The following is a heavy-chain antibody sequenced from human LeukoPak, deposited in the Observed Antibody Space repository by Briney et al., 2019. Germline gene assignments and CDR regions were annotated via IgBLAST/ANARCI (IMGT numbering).Heavy chain of an antibody. J-gene: IGHJ4*02. CDR1: GGSISSYY. D-gene: IGHD6-13*01. Sequence: SETLSLTCTVSGGSISSYYWSWIRQPPGKGLEYIGYLYYSGSTNYNPSLKSRVTISVDTSKNQFSLKLNSVTAADTAVYYCARIAAAGSFDYWGQGTLVTVSS. CDR2: LYYSGST. V-gene: IGHV4-59*01. CDR3: ARIAAAGSFDY.